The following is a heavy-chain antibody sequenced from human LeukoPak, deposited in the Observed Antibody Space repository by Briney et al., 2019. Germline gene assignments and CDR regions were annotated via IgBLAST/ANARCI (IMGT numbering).Heavy chain of an antibody. CDR1: GGTFSSYA. V-gene: IGHV1-69*04. CDR2: SIPIIGIA. D-gene: IGHD2-21*02. CDR3: ATTYCGGDCAYYYYGMDV. Sequence: SVKVSCKASGGTFSSYAINWVRQAPGQGLEWMGRSIPIIGIANYAQKFQGRVTITADKSTSTAYMELSSLRSEDTAVYYCATTYCGGDCAYYYYGMDVWGQGTTVTVSS. J-gene: IGHJ6*02.